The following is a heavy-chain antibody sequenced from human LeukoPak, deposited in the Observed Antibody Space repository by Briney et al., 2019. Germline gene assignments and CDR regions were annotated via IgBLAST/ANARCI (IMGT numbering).Heavy chain of an antibody. D-gene: IGHD3-3*01. CDR2: ISGSGGST. V-gene: IGHV3-23*01. Sequence: GGSLRLSCAASGFTFSNYAMSWVRQAPGKGLEWVSGISGSGGSTYYAESVKGRLTISRDNSKNTLYLQMNSLRAEDTAVYCCAKSRLSGINDAFDIWGQGTMVTVSS. J-gene: IGHJ3*02. CDR3: AKSRLSGINDAFDI. CDR1: GFTFSNYA.